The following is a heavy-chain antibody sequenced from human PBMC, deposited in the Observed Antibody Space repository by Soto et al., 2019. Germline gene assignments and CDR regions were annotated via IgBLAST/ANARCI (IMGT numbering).Heavy chain of an antibody. J-gene: IGHJ6*02. Sequence: QLQLLQSGGGVVQPGRSLRLSCVASGFTFSAFGMHWVRQAPGKGLEWVAVISADGRQTFYADSVKGRFTISRDSPHNAPFLDLSSLRGDDTAVYFCAKDRGSWDYYYGMDAWGQGTTVTVSS. D-gene: IGHD3-10*01. CDR2: ISADGRQT. V-gene: IGHV3-30*18. CDR3: AKDRGSWDYYYGMDA. CDR1: GFTFSAFG.